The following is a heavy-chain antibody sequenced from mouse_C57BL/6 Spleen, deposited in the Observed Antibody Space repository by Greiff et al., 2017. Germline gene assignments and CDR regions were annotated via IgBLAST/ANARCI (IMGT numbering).Heavy chain of an antibody. Sequence: EVKLQESGPELVKPGASVKMSCKASGYTFTDYNMHWVKQSHGKSLEWIGYINPNNGGTSYNQKFKGKATLTVNKSSSTAYMELRSLTSEDSAVYYCARGGQLRAYYFGYWGQGTTLTVSS. D-gene: IGHD3-2*02. V-gene: IGHV1-22*01. CDR1: GYTFTDYN. J-gene: IGHJ2*01. CDR2: INPNNGGT. CDR3: ARGGQLRAYYFGY.